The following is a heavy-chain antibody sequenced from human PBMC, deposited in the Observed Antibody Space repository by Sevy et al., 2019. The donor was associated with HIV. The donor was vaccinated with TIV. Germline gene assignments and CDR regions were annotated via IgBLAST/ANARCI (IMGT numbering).Heavy chain of an antibody. Sequence: GGSLRLSCAASGFIFSSNEMNWVRQAPGKGLEWVSYIGSSGSPIYYADSVKGRFTISRGNAKNSLYLQMNSLRAEDTAVYYCARVSVDTNFCGMDVWGQGTTVTVSS. CDR1: GFIFSSNE. D-gene: IGHD5-18*01. CDR2: IGSSGSPI. V-gene: IGHV3-48*03. CDR3: ARVSVDTNFCGMDV. J-gene: IGHJ6*02.